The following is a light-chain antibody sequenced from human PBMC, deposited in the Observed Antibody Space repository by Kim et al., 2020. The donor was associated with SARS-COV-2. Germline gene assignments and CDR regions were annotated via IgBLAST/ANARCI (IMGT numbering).Light chain of an antibody. J-gene: IGKJ1*01. CDR2: WAS. V-gene: IGKV4-1*01. Sequence: DIVMTQSPDSLAVSLGERATIKCKSSQSVLHRSDNRNYLAWYQQKPGQPPKLLFYWASIRESGVPDRFSGSGSGTDFTLTISTLQAEDVAVYYCQQYYSAPQTFGQGTKVDIK. CDR1: QSVLHRSDNRNY. CDR3: QQYYSAPQT.